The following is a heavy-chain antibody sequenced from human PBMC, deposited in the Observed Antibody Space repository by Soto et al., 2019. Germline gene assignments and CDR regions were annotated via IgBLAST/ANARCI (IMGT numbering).Heavy chain of an antibody. D-gene: IGHD3-3*01. CDR2: INAGNGNT. J-gene: IGHJ6*02. Sequence: QVQLVQSGAEVKKPGASVKVSCKASGYTFTSYAMHWVRQAPGQRLEWMGWINAGNGNTKYSQKFQGRVNITRDTSASTAYMELSSLRSEDTAVYYCARVNGITIFGVVNYYYYGMDVWGQGTTVTVSS. V-gene: IGHV1-3*01. CDR3: ARVNGITIFGVVNYYYYGMDV. CDR1: GYTFTSYA.